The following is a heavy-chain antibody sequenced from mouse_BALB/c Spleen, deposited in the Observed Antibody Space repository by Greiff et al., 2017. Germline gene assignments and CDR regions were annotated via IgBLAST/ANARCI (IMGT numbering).Heavy chain of an antibody. J-gene: IGHJ4*01. CDR1: GFTFTDYY. CDR2: IRNKANGYTT. Sequence: DVHLVESGGGLVQPGGSLRLSCATSGFTFTDYYMSWVRQPPGKALEWLGFIRNKANGYTTEYSASVKGRFTISRDNSQSILYLQMNTLRAEDSATYYCARDRANWDYYYAMDYWGQGTSVTVSS. V-gene: IGHV7-3*02. CDR3: ARDRANWDYYYAMDY. D-gene: IGHD4-1*01.